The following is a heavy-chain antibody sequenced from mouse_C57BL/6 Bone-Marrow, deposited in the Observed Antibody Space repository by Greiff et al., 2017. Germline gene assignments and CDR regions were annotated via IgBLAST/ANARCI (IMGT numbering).Heavy chain of an antibody. D-gene: IGHD1-1*01. CDR2: ISYSGST. CDR1: GYSITSDY. J-gene: IGHJ1*03. Sequence: EVMLVESGPGLAKPSQTLSLTCSVTGYSITSDYWNWIRKFPGNKLEYMGYISYSGSTYYNPSLKSRLSITRDTSKNQYYLQLNSVTTEDTATYYCARDYGSSSYWYFDVWGTGTTVTVSS. V-gene: IGHV3-8*01. CDR3: ARDYGSSSYWYFDV.